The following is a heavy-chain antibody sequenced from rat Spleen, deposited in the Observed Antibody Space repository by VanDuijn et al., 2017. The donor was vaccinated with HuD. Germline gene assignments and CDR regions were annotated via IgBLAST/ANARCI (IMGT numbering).Heavy chain of an antibody. D-gene: IGHD1-6*01. CDR2: ITNDGTST. J-gene: IGHJ2*01. CDR1: GFAFSDYA. CDR3: ERRYYGYTYFDD. Sequence: EVQLLESGGGLVQPGRSLKLSCAASGFAFSDYAMAWVRQAPGKGLEWVTTITNDGTSTYYRDSVKGRFSISRDNAKSALSLQMDSLRSEDTAAYYGERRYYGYTYFDDWGQGVMVTVSS. V-gene: IGHV5-7*01.